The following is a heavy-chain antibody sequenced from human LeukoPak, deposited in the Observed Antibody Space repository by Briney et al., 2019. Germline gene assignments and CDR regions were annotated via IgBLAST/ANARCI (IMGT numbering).Heavy chain of an antibody. V-gene: IGHV1-2*02. CDR3: TRGLPRDGLVVIAAANEY. CDR1: GYTFTGYY. CDR2: INPNSGGT. J-gene: IGHJ4*02. Sequence: GASVKVSCKASGYTFTGYYMHWVRQAPGQGLEWMGWINPNSGGTNYAQKFQGRVTITRDTSISTAYMELSRLTSEDTGVYYCTRGLPRDGLVVIAAANEYWRQGSLVTVSS. D-gene: IGHD2-2*01.